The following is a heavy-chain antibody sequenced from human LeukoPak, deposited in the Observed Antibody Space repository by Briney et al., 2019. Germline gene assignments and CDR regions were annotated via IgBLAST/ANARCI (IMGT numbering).Heavy chain of an antibody. V-gene: IGHV1-69*01. Sequence: GSPVKVSCKASGGTFSSYAISWVRQAPGQGLDWMGGIIPIFGTANYAQKFQGRVTITADESTSTAYMELSSLRSEDTAVYYCAREGAPLGLRLGEFYYWGQGTLVTVSS. D-gene: IGHD3-16*01. CDR2: IIPIFGTA. J-gene: IGHJ4*02. CDR3: AREGAPLGLRLGEFYY. CDR1: GGTFSSYA.